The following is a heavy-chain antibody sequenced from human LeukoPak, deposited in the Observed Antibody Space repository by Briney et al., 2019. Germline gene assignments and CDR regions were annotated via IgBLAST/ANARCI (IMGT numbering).Heavy chain of an antibody. V-gene: IGHV4-59*08. CDR3: ARLQAPLSAYYTTDQYYFDY. Sequence: SETLSLTCTVSGGSISSYYWSWIRRPPGKGLEWIGYIYHTGSTNYSPSLKSRVTISIDTSKNQFSLKLSSVTAADTAVYYCARLQAPLSAYYTTDQYYFDYWGQGTLLTVSS. J-gene: IGHJ4*02. CDR1: GGSISSYY. CDR2: IYHTGST. D-gene: IGHD1-26*01.